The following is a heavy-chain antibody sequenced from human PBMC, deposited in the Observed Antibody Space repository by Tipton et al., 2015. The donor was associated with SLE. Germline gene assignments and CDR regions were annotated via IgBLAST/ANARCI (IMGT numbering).Heavy chain of an antibody. CDR1: GFTFSTYG. CDR2: IRFDGNIK. V-gene: IGHV3-30*02. CDR3: AKEGLDGYYFDY. Sequence: SLRLSCAASGFTFSTYGMHWVRQAPGKGLEWVSFIRFDGNIKQYADSVKGRFTISRDNSKKMLSLQMNSLRAEDTAVYYCAKEGLDGYYFDYWGQGTLVTVSS. D-gene: IGHD5-24*01. J-gene: IGHJ4*02.